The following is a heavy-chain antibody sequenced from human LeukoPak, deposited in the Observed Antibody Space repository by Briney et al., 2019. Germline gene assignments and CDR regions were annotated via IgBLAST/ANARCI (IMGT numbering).Heavy chain of an antibody. D-gene: IGHD3-22*01. CDR2: IRNDGSNK. V-gene: IGHV3-30*02. J-gene: IGHJ4*02. Sequence: GGSLRLSCAASGFTFSSYGFHWVRQAPGKGLEWVAFIRNDGSNKYYADSVKGRFTISRDNSKNTLYLQMNSLRPEDTAVYYCAKDQYYYDGSGYYYAGYFDYWGQGTLVTVSS. CDR1: GFTFSSYG. CDR3: AKDQYYYDGSGYYYAGYFDY.